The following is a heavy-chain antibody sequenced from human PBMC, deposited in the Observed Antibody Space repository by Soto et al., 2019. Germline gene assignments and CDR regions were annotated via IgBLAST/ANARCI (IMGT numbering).Heavy chain of an antibody. D-gene: IGHD5-18*01. Sequence: ASVKVSCKASGYTLTDYYMHWVRQAPGQGLEWMGWINPNSGGTNYAQKFQGWVTMTRDTSISTAYMELSRPRSDDTAVYYCARQDGYSYGYYFVYWGQGTLVTVSS. CDR3: ARQDGYSYGYYFVY. CDR2: INPNSGGT. CDR1: GYTLTDYY. V-gene: IGHV1-2*04. J-gene: IGHJ4*02.